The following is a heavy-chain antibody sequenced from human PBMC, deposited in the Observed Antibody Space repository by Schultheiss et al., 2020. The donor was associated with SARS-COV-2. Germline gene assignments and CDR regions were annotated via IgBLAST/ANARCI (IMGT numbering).Heavy chain of an antibody. CDR3: AKIAAAGRDGVDY. J-gene: IGHJ4*02. CDR2: ISYDGSNK. CDR1: GFTFSSYG. Sequence: GESLKISCAASGFTFSSYGMHWVRQAPGKGLEWVAVISYDGSNKYYADSVKGRFTISRDNSKNTLYLQMNSLRAEDTAVYYCAKIAAAGRDGVDYWGQGTLVTVSS. D-gene: IGHD6-13*01. V-gene: IGHV3-30*18.